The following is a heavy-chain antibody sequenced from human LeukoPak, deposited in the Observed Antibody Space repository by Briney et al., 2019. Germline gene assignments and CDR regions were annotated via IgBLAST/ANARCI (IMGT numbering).Heavy chain of an antibody. D-gene: IGHD1-26*01. CDR2: INPSGGST. CDR3: ARSVGARDPFDY. CDR1: GYTFTSYF. Sequence: GASVKVSCKASGYTFTSYFMHWVRQAPGQGLEWMGIINPSGGSTSYAQKFQGRVTMTRDTSTSTVYMELSSLRSEDAAVYYCARSVGARDPFDYWGQGTLVTVSS. J-gene: IGHJ4*02. V-gene: IGHV1-46*01.